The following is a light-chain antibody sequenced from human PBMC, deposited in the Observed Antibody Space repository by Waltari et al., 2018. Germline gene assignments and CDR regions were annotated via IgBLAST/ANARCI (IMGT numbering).Light chain of an antibody. V-gene: IGKV3-11*01. CDR1: QSVTNY. Sequence: EIVLTQSPDTLSLSPGERATLSCRASQSVTNYLAWYQQKPGQAPRVLIYSASNRATGVPARFSGRGSGTDFTLTISSLEPADVAVYYCQQRSNWPRTFGQGTKVEVK. CDR2: SAS. J-gene: IGKJ1*01. CDR3: QQRSNWPRT.